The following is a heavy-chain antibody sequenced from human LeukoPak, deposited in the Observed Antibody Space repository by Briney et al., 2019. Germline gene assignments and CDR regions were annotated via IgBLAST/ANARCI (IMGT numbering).Heavy chain of an antibody. D-gene: IGHD2-2*01. CDR2: ISSSSSYI. CDR1: GFTFSSYS. J-gene: IGHJ4*02. V-gene: IGHV3-21*01. CDR3: AGGKQREYQLPRGDY. Sequence: GGSLRLSCAASGFTFSSYSMNWVRQAPGKGLEWVSSISSSSSYIYYADSAKGRFTISRDNAKNSLYLQMNSLRAEDTAVYYCAGGKQREYQLPRGDYWGQGTLVTVSS.